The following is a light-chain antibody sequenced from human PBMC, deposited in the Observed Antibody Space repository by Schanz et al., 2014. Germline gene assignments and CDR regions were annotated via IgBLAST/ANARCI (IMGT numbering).Light chain of an antibody. V-gene: IGKV3-11*01. J-gene: IGKJ1*01. CDR3: QHRFNWPWR. CDR1: QSVNRF. Sequence: EIVLTQSPATLSLSPGERATLSCRASQSVNRFLVWYQQKPGQAPRLLIYDASNRATGIPARFSGSGSGSDFTLTISSLEPEDFAVYYCQHRFNWPWRFGQGTKLEIK. CDR2: DAS.